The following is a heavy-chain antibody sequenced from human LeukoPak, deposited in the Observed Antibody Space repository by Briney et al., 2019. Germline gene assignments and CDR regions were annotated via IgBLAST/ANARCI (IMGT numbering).Heavy chain of an antibody. J-gene: IGHJ6*02. D-gene: IGHD6-19*01. CDR1: GFTVSSNY. Sequence: GGSLRLSCASSGFTVSSNYMSWVRQAPGKGLEWVSVFYSGGSTYYADSVKGRFTISRDNSKNTLYLQMNSLRAEDTAVYYCASGSSGWYGGGYYYYGMDVWGQGTTVTVSS. CDR2: FYSGGST. CDR3: ASGSSGWYGGGYYYYGMDV. V-gene: IGHV3-66*02.